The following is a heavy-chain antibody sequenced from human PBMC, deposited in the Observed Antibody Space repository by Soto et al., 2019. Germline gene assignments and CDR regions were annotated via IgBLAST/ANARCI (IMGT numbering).Heavy chain of an antibody. Sequence: PSETLSLTCTVSGGSISTSSYYWGWIRQPPGKGLEWIGSIFYSGTTYYNPSLESRVTISVDTSKNQFSLKLSSVTVGDTAIYYCARHAILWVPAAIGPWGQGALVTVSS. CDR2: IFYSGTT. CDR1: GGSISTSSYY. J-gene: IGHJ5*02. D-gene: IGHD2-2*01. CDR3: ARHAILWVPAAIGP. V-gene: IGHV4-39*01.